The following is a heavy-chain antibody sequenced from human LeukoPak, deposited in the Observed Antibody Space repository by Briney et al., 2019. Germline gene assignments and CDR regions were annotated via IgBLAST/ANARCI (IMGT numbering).Heavy chain of an antibody. J-gene: IGHJ5*02. CDR3: ARVGGLGNWFDP. D-gene: IGHD1-26*01. CDR1: GGSISSYY. CDR2: IYTSGST. Sequence: PSETLSLTCTVSGGSISSYYWSWIRQPAGKGLEWIGRIYTSGSTDYNPSLKSRVTISVDKSKNQFSLKVSSVTAADTAVYYCARVGGLGNWFDPWGQGTLVTVSS. V-gene: IGHV4-4*07.